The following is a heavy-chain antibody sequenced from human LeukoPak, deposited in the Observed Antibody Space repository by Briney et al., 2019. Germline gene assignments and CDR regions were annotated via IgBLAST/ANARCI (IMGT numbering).Heavy chain of an antibody. D-gene: IGHD6-13*01. CDR2: INEDGSEK. CDR3: ARHRGIAA. Sequence: GGSLRLSCAASGFTFNNDWINWVRQAPGKGLEWVANINEDGSEKHYVDSVKGRFTISRDNAKNSLFLEMNSLRVEDTAVYYCARHRGIAAWGQGTMVTVSS. CDR1: GFTFNNDW. V-gene: IGHV3-7*03. J-gene: IGHJ3*01.